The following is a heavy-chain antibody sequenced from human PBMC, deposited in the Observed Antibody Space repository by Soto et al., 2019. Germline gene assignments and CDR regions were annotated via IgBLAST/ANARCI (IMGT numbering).Heavy chain of an antibody. CDR1: GGSISTAGMY. CDR2: VFYTGVT. V-gene: IGHV4-31*03. CDR3: AGSRGSSKPYFYDY. J-gene: IGHJ4*02. Sequence: SETLSLTCTVSGGSISTAGMYWSWIRQHPGKGLEWIGYVFYTGVTYYNPSLKSRVTISVDTSENQFSLKLTSVTAADTAIYYCAGSRGSSKPYFYDYWGQGTLVTVSS. D-gene: IGHD1-26*01.